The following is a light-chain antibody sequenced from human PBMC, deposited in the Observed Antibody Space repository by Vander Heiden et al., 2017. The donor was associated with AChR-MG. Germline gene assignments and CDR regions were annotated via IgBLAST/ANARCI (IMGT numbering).Light chain of an antibody. J-gene: IGLJ3*02. CDR1: SGPSTNI. CDR3: ETWDSNTRV. CDR2: VEGSGSY. Sequence: QPVLTPSSSASASLGSAVQLTCPLSSGPSTNIIGWYQQQPGKAPRFLMEVEGSGSYKKGSGVPDRFSGSRSGADRYLTISNLQSEDEADYYCETWDSNTRVFGGGTKLTVL. V-gene: IGLV4-60*03.